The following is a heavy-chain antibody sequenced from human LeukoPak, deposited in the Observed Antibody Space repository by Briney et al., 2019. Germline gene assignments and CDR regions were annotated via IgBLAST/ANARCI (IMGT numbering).Heavy chain of an antibody. CDR2: ISYDESKK. Sequence: SLRLSCAASGFTLNIYAMHWVRQAPGKGLECVALISYDESKKYYIDSVMGRFTISRDNSKIKLYLQMNSLRAEDTAVYDCARNSESDYWGQGTLVTVSS. CDR1: GFTLNIYA. D-gene: IGHD3-10*01. J-gene: IGHJ4*02. V-gene: IGHV3-30*10. CDR3: ARNSESDY.